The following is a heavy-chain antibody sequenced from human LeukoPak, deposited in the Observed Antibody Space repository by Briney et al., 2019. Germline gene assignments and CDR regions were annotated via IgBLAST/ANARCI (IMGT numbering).Heavy chain of an antibody. CDR3: ARSRYPGVARSYMDV. V-gene: IGHV3-21*01. D-gene: IGHD3-3*01. Sequence: PGGSLRLSCAASGFTFSSYSMNWVRQAPGKGLEWVSSISSSSSCIYYADSVKGRFTISRDNAKNSLYLQMNSLRAEDTAVYYCARSRYPGVARSYMDVWGKGTTVTVSS. CDR2: ISSSSSCI. CDR1: GFTFSSYS. J-gene: IGHJ6*03.